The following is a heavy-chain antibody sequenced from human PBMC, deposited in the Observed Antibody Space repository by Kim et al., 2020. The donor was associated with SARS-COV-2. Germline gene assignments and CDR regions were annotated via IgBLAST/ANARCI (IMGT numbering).Heavy chain of an antibody. D-gene: IGHD6-19*01. V-gene: IGHV3-7*01. J-gene: IGHJ5*02. Sequence: GGSLRLSCVASGFTFTSYWMSWVRQAPGKGLEWVASLKQDGTEKHYVDPVEGRFTISKDNTENSLFLQMDNLRVDDTALYFCARDRTPGYSSGWYSPWGQGTLVTVSS. CDR1: GFTFTSYW. CDR2: LKQDGTEK. CDR3: ARDRTPGYSSGWYSP.